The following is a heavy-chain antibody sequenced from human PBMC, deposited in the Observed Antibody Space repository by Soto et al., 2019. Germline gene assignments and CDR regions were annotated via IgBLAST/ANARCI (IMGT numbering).Heavy chain of an antibody. CDR2: IWYDGSNK. J-gene: IGHJ4*02. CDR3: AREGKVGATTWRPSRGNDY. V-gene: IGHV3-33*01. CDR1: GFTFSSYG. Sequence: QVQLVESGGGVVQPGRSLRLSCAASGFTFSSYGMHWVRQAPGKGLEWVAVIWYDGSNKYYADSVKGRFTISRDNSKNTLYLQKNSLRAEDTAVYYCAREGKVGATTWRPSRGNDYWGQGTLVTVSS. D-gene: IGHD1-26*01.